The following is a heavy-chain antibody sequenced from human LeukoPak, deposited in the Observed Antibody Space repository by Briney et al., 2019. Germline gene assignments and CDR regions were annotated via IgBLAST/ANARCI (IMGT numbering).Heavy chain of an antibody. J-gene: IGHJ4*02. CDR1: GYTFTTYY. CDR2: ISAYNGNT. V-gene: IGHV1-18*01. CDR3: ARDYCSSTSCLFDY. Sequence: GASVKVSCKASGYTFTTYYISWVRQAPGQGLEWMGWISAYNGNTNYAQKLQGRVTMTTDTSTSTAYMELRSLRSDDTAVYYCARDYCSSTSCLFDYWGQGTLVTVSS. D-gene: IGHD2-2*01.